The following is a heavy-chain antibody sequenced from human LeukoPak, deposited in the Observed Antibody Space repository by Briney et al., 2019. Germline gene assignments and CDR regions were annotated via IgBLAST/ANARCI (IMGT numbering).Heavy chain of an antibody. J-gene: IGHJ4*02. Sequence: GGSLRLSCAASGFTFSNYAMTWVRQAPGKGLEWVSGISRSGDSTYYADSVKGRFTISRDNSKNTLYLQMNNLRAEDTAVYYCARVGSSSSFFAYFDYWGQGTLVTVSS. CDR1: GFTFSNYA. CDR2: ISRSGDST. V-gene: IGHV3-23*01. CDR3: ARVGSSSSFFAYFDY. D-gene: IGHD6-6*01.